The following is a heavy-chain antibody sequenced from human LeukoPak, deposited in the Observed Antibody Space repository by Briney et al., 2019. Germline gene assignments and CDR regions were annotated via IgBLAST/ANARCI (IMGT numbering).Heavy chain of an antibody. CDR3: AREGSFYAYGMDV. Sequence: GGSLRLSCAASGFTFSSYEMNWVRQAPGKGLEGVSYISSSGSTIYYADSVKGRFTISRDNAKNSLYLQMNSLRAEDTAVYYCAREGSFYAYGMDVWGQGTTVTVS. J-gene: IGHJ6*02. CDR2: ISSSGSTI. D-gene: IGHD3-16*01. CDR1: GFTFSSYE. V-gene: IGHV3-48*03.